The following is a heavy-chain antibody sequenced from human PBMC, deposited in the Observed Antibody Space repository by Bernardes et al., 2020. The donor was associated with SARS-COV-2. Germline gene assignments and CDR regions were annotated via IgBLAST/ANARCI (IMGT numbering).Heavy chain of an antibody. CDR1: GYTFISYG. V-gene: IGHV1-18*01. Sequence: ASVKVSCKASGYTFISYGISWVRQAPGQGLEWMGWISAYSGNTNYAQKLQSRVTMTTDTSTSTAYMELRSLRSDDTAVYYCAREAAPGTTEGAHYWGQGTLVTVSS. J-gene: IGHJ4*02. CDR3: AREAAPGTTEGAHY. D-gene: IGHD1-1*01. CDR2: ISAYSGNT.